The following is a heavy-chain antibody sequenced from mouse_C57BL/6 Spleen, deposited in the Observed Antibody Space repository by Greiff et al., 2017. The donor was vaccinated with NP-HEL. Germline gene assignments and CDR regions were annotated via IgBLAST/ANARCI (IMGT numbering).Heavy chain of an antibody. Sequence: EVQRVESGGGLVKPGGSLKLSCAASGFTFSDYGMHWVRQAPEKGLEWVAYISSGSSTIYYADTVKGRFTISRDNAKNTLFLQMTSLRSEDTAMYYCARHDYGAWFAYWGQGTLVTVSA. CDR1: GFTFSDYG. D-gene: IGHD2-4*01. CDR3: ARHDYGAWFAY. CDR2: ISSGSSTI. J-gene: IGHJ3*01. V-gene: IGHV5-17*01.